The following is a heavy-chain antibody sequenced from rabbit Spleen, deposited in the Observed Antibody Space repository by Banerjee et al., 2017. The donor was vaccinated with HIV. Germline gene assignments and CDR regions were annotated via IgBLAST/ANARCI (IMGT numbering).Heavy chain of an antibody. Sequence: QSLEESGGDLVKPGASLTLTCTASGFSFSSSDYMCWVRQAPGKGLEWIACIAGSSSGFTYSATWAKGRFTVSSHNAQNTLYLQLNSLTAADTATYFCARGPPYAGYAGYGYVYLNLWGPGTLVTVS. D-gene: IGHD6-1*01. CDR1: GFSFSSSDY. V-gene: IGHV1S40*01. J-gene: IGHJ4*01. CDR3: ARGPPYAGYAGYGYVYLNL. CDR2: IAGSSSGFT.